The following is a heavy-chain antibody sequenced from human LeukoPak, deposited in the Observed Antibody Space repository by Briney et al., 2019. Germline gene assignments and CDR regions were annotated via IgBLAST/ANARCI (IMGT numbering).Heavy chain of an antibody. D-gene: IGHD6-13*01. CDR1: GFTFSSYA. V-gene: IGHV3-23*01. CDR2: ISGSGGST. CDR3: AKGRYSSSWYFDY. Sequence: SGGSLRLSCAASGFTFSSYAMSWVRQAPGKGLEWVSAISGSGGSTYYADSVKGRFTISRDNSKNTLYLQMNSLRAEDTAVYYCAKGRYSSSWYFDYWGQGTLVTVSS. J-gene: IGHJ4*02.